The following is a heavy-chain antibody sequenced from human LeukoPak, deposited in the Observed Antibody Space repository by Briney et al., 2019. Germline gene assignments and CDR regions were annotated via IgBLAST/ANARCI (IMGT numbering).Heavy chain of an antibody. CDR1: GFTFSNAW. CDR3: TSGRGVRLVPSDY. V-gene: IGHV3-15*01. J-gene: IGHJ4*01. D-gene: IGHD2-2*01. Sequence: PREALLLCFGAPGFTFSNAWVSTGRQAPGKGLGMVDRFKSKTDGGTTDYAAPVKGRFTISRDDSKNTLYLQMNSLKTGDTAVYYCTSGRGVRLVPSDYSGHRTLVTVSS. CDR2: FKSKTDGGTT.